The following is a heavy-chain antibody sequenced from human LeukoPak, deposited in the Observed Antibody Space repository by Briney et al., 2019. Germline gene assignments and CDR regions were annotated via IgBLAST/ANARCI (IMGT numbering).Heavy chain of an antibody. V-gene: IGHV1-69*13. D-gene: IGHD5-24*01. CDR1: GGTFSSYA. J-gene: IGHJ4*02. Sequence: SVKVSCKASGGTFSSYAISWVRQAPGQGLEWMGGIIPIFGTANYAQKFQGRVTITADESTSTAYMELSSLRSEDTAVYYCAKHHRRDGYIYFDYGGKEPLVTVPS. CDR2: IIPIFGTA. CDR3: AKHHRRDGYIYFDY.